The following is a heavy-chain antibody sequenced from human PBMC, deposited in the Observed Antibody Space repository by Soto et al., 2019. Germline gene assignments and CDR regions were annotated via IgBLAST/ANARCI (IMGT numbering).Heavy chain of an antibody. CDR2: INAGNGNT. CDR1: GYTFTSYA. V-gene: IGHV1-3*01. D-gene: IGHD3-3*01. CDR3: ARVPRRVVIEAPDY. Sequence: ASVKVSCKASGYTFTSYAMHWVRQAPGQRLEWMGWINAGNGNTKYSQKLQGRVTITRDTSASTAYMELSSLRSEDTAVYYCARVPRRVVIEAPDYWGQGTLVTVSS. J-gene: IGHJ4*02.